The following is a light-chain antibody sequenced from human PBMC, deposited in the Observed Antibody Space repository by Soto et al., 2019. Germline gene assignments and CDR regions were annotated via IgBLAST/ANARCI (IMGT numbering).Light chain of an antibody. J-gene: IGLJ2*01. CDR3: SSYAGNYNLV. V-gene: IGLV2-8*01. CDR2: EVS. CDR1: SSDVGSYKF. Sequence: QSALTQPPSASGSPGQSVTISCTGTSSDVGSYKFVSWYQQHPGKAPKLMMYEVSKRPSGVPDRFSGSKSGTTASLTVSGLQAEDEAVYFCSSYAGNYNLVFGGGTKVTVL.